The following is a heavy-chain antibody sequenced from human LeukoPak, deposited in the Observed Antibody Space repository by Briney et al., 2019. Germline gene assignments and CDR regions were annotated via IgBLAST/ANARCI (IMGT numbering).Heavy chain of an antibody. CDR2: IKQDGSEK. J-gene: IGHJ6*02. CDR1: GFTFSSCW. CDR3: ARNQLVAVYYYYYGMDV. Sequence: GGSLRLSCAASGFTFSSCWMSWVRQAPGKGLEWVANIKQDGSEKYYVDSVKGRFTISRDNAKNSLYLQMNSLRAEDTAVYYCARNQLVAVYYYYYGMDVWGQGTTVTVSS. D-gene: IGHD6-13*01. V-gene: IGHV3-7*01.